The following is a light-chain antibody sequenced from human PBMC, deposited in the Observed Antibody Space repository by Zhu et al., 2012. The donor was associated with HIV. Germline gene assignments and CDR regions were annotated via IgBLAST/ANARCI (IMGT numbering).Light chain of an antibody. CDR1: QSVSSSY. CDR3: QQYGSSPRGYT. J-gene: IGKJ2*01. Sequence: EIVLTQSPGTLSLSPGERATLSCRASQSVSSSYLAWYQQKPGQAPRLLIYGASSRATGIPDRFSGSGSGTDFSLTISRLEPEDFAAYYCQQYGSSPRGYTFGQGTKLEI. V-gene: IGKV3-20*01. CDR2: GAS.